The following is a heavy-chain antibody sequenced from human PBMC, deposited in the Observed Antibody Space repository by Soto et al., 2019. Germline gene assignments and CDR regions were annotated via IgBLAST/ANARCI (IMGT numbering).Heavy chain of an antibody. CDR3: TREGSVVSIKALGI. Sequence: ASLKVSCNASGYTFTSYGISWVRQAPGQGLEWMGWISTYNGHTNYAQKLQGRVTMTTDTSTSTAYMELRSLRSDDTAVYYCTREGSVVSIKALGIWGHGIMV. V-gene: IGHV1-18*01. CDR2: ISTYNGHT. CDR1: GYTFTSYG. D-gene: IGHD3-3*01. J-gene: IGHJ3*02.